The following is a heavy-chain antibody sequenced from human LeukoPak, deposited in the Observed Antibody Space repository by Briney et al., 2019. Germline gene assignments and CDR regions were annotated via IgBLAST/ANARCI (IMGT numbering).Heavy chain of an antibody. D-gene: IGHD2-21*02. J-gene: IGHJ5*02. CDR3: AREGALQLAYCGGDCRLTNWFDP. CDR2: IIPIFGTA. CDR1: GGTFSSYA. Sequence: GASVKVSCKASGGTFSSYAISWVRQAPGQGLEWMGGIIPIFGTANYAQKFQGRVTITADESTSTAYMELSSLRSEDTAVYYCAREGALQLAYCGGDCRLTNWFDPWGQGTLVTVSS. V-gene: IGHV1-69*13.